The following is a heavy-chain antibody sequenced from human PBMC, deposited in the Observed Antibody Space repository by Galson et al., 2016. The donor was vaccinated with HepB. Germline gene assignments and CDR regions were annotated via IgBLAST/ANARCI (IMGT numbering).Heavy chain of an antibody. CDR2: IWHDGSEQ. J-gene: IGHJ6*02. CDR3: AKMITLSYYYSFGMDV. V-gene: IGHV3-33*06. D-gene: IGHD3-16*01. CDR1: GFTFSLYG. Sequence: SLRLSCAASGFTFSLYGMHWVRQAPGKGLEWMAVIWHDGSEQHYADSVKGRFTISRENSKNTVYLQMRGLRAEDTAVYYCAKMITLSYYYSFGMDVWGQGTTVTVSS.